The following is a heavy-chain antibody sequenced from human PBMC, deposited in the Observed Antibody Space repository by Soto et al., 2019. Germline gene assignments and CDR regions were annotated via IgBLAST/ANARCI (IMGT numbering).Heavy chain of an antibody. V-gene: IGHV4-30-2*01. D-gene: IGHD6-13*01. CDR2: IYHSGST. CDR1: GGSISSGGYS. J-gene: IGHJ4*02. CDR3: ASSHAGAHITAAVH. Sequence: QLQLQESGSGLVKPSQTLSLTCAVSGGSISSGGYSWSWIRQPPGKGLEWIGYIYHSGSTYYNPSLKSRVTLSVDRYKNQFSLKLSSVTAADTAVYYCASSHAGAHITAAVHWGQGTLVTVSS.